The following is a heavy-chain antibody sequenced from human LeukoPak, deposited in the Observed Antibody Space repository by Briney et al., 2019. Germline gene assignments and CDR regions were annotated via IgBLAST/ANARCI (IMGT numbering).Heavy chain of an antibody. CDR1: GFSFSNYA. J-gene: IGHJ4*02. D-gene: IGHD3-9*01. CDR3: AKGGDYDVLTGYYDSNY. V-gene: IGHV3-23*01. Sequence: GASLRLSCAASGFSFSNYAMSWVRQVPGKGLEWVSAISGRDDNTYYADSVKGRFTISRDTSKNTLYLQMNSLRAEDTAVYYCAKGGDYDVLTGYYDSNYWGQGTLVTVSS. CDR2: ISGRDDNT.